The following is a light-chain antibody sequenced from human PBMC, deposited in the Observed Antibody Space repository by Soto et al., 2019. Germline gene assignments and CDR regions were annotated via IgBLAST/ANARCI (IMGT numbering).Light chain of an antibody. CDR1: QGISNW. CDR2: ATS. CDR3: QQANSFPYT. Sequence: DIQMTQSPSSVSASVGDRVTITCRASQGISNWLAWYQQKAGKAPKLLIYATSTLQSGVPSRFRGSGSATEFTLTISSLQPADVATYYCQQANSFPYTFGQGTKLEIK. J-gene: IGKJ2*01. V-gene: IGKV1-12*01.